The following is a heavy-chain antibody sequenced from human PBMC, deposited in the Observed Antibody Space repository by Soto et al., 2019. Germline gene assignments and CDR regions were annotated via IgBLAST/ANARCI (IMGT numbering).Heavy chain of an antibody. J-gene: IGHJ6*02. D-gene: IGHD2-21*01. CDR2: ISSSSTYR. Sequence: EEQLVESGGGLVKPGGSLRLSCAASGFTFSSYSMNWVRQAPGKGLEWVSSISSSSTYRYYSDSVKGRFTICRDNAETSLYLQMNSLGAEDTAVYYCARVVDDNDSFCYYGMDVWGQGTTVTVSS. CDR1: GFTFSSYS. V-gene: IGHV3-21*01. CDR3: ARVVDDNDSFCYYGMDV.